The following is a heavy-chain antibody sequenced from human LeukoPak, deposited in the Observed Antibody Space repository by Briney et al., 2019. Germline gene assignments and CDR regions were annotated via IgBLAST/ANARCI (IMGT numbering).Heavy chain of an antibody. D-gene: IGHD3-10*01. Sequence: ASVKVSCKASGYTFTGYYIHWLRQAPGQGLEWMGFINPNSGGTNYGQKFQGRVTMTRDTSISTAYMELSSLTSDDTAVYYCARDLEGYHYGSGNYPQWGQGTLITVSS. J-gene: IGHJ4*02. CDR3: ARDLEGYHYGSGNYPQ. V-gene: IGHV1-2*02. CDR1: GYTFTGYY. CDR2: INPNSGGT.